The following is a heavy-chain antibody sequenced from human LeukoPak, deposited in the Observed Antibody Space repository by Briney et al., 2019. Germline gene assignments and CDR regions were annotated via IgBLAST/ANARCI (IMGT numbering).Heavy chain of an antibody. J-gene: IGHJ4*02. CDR3: ARDWGYSYGHDY. V-gene: IGHV1-8*01. CDR2: MNPNSGNT. Sequence: ASVKVSCKASGYTFTSYDINWVRQATGQGLEWMGWMNPNSGNTGYAQKFQGRVTMTRNTSISTAYMELSSLRSEDTAVYYCARDWGYSYGHDYWGQGTLVTVSS. CDR1: GYTFTSYD. D-gene: IGHD5-18*01.